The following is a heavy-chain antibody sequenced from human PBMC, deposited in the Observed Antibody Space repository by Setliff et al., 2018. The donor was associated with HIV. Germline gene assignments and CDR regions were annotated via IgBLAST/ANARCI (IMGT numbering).Heavy chain of an antibody. V-gene: IGHV4-31*03. CDR2: IYHTGKT. CDR3: AKEGNSVDNWLDP. D-gene: IGHD1-26*01. J-gene: IGHJ5*02. CDR1: GDPLFIGGYY. Sequence: SETLSLTCTVSGDPLFIGGYYWSWLRQHPGGGLEWIGYIYHTGKTYYNPSLQSRISMSLDMSQNQFSLKLTSVTAADTAVYYCAKEGNSVDNWLDPWGPGTLVTVS.